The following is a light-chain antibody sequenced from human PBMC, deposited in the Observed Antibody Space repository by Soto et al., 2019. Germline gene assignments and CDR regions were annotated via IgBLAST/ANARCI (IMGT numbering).Light chain of an antibody. CDR3: QQYSSYQWT. CDR2: EAS. Sequence: DIHMSQSPSTMSASGGYTVTITCRSSQIISTWLACYQQNPGKAPNLLIYEASSLESGVPSRFSGYGSGTEFTLTISSLQPDDFTTYYCQQYSSYQWT. CDR1: QIISTW. V-gene: IGKV1-5*03. J-gene: IGKJ1*01.